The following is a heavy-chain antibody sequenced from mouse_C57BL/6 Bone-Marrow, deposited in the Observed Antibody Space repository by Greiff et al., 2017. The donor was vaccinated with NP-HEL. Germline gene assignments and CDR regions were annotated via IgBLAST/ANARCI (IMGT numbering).Heavy chain of an antibody. V-gene: IGHV1-26*01. CDR2: INPNNGGT. CDR1: GYTFTDYY. J-gene: IGHJ3*01. D-gene: IGHD1-1*01. CDR3: ARPLLRHGGFAY. Sequence: VQLQQSGPELVKPGASVKISCKASGYTFTDYYMNWVKQSHGKSLEWIGDINPNNGGTSYNQKFKGKATLTVDKSSSTAYMELRSLTSEDSAVYYCARPLLRHGGFAYWGQGTLVTVSA.